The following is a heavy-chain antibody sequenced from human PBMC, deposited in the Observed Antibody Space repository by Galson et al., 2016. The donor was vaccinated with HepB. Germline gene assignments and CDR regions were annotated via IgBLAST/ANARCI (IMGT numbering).Heavy chain of an antibody. CDR1: GGSISSYY. V-gene: IGHV4-4*07. CDR2: IYNSGGST. CDR3: ASQGRYSYGRLTDY. Sequence: SETLSLTCTVFGGSISSYYWSWIRQPAGKGLEWIGHIYNSGGSTNYNPSLKSRVTMSVDTSKNQFSLKLTSVTAADTAVYYCASQGRYSYGRLTDYWGQGTLVTVSS. J-gene: IGHJ4*02. D-gene: IGHD5-18*01.